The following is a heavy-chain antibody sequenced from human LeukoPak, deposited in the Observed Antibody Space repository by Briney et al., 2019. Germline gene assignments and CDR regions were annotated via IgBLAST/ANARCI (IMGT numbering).Heavy chain of an antibody. CDR2: ISSSSSYI. CDR3: ARDSAAAGPNYYYYYMDV. V-gene: IGHV3-21*01. D-gene: IGHD6-13*01. J-gene: IGHJ6*03. Sequence: GGSLRLSCAAPGFTFSSYSMNWVRQAPGKGLEWVSSISSSSSYIYYADSVKGRFTISRDNAKNSLYLQMNSLRAEDTAVYYCARDSAAAGPNYYYYYMDVWGKGTTVTVSS. CDR1: GFTFSSYS.